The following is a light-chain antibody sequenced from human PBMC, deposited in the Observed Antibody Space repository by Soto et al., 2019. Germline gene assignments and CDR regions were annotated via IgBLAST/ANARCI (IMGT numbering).Light chain of an antibody. J-gene: IGLJ2*01. V-gene: IGLV4-60*02. CDR1: SGRSTYT. CDR2: LESSGTY. Sequence: QPVLTQSSSASASLGSSVKVTCTLSSGRSTYTIAWHQQQPGKAPRYLMKLESSGTYNKGSGVPDRFSGSSSGADRYLTISNLQFEDEDDYYCATWDSNTQVFGGGTKLTVL. CDR3: ATWDSNTQV.